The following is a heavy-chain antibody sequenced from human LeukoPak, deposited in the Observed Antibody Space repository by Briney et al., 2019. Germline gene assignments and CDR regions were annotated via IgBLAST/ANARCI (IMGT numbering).Heavy chain of an antibody. CDR2: IYTSGST. Sequence: SQTLSLTCTVSGGSISSGSYYWSWIRQPAGKGLEWIGRIYTSGSTNYNPSLKSRVTISVDTSKNQFSLKLSSVTAADTAVYYCARVDNWNYDGMDAWGQGTTVTVSS. D-gene: IGHD1-20*01. CDR1: GGSISSGSYY. V-gene: IGHV4-61*02. CDR3: ARVDNWNYDGMDA. J-gene: IGHJ6*02.